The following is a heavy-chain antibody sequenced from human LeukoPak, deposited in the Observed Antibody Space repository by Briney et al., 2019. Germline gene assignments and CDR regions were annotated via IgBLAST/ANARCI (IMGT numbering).Heavy chain of an antibody. V-gene: IGHV3-30-3*01. CDR2: ISYDGSNK. CDR3: ARTYDSSGYDFDY. CDR1: GFTFSSYA. J-gene: IGHJ4*02. D-gene: IGHD3-22*01. Sequence: AGGSLRLSCAASGFTFSSYAMHWVRQAPGKGLEWVAVISYDGSNKYYADSVKGRFTISRDNSKNTLYLQMNSLRAEDTAVYYCARTYDSSGYDFDYWGQGTLVTVSS.